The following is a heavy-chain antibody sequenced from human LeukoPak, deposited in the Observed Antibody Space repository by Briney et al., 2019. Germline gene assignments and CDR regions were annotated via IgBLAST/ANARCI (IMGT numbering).Heavy chain of an antibody. CDR1: GYTFTSYA. D-gene: IGHD7-27*01. Sequence: ASVKVSCKASGYTFTSYAMHWVRQAPGHRLEWMGWINAGNGNTKYSQKFQGRVTITRDTSASTAYMELSSLRSEDTAVYYCARELGISGDYGMDVWGKGTTVTVSS. J-gene: IGHJ6*04. CDR2: INAGNGNT. CDR3: ARELGISGDYGMDV. V-gene: IGHV1-3*01.